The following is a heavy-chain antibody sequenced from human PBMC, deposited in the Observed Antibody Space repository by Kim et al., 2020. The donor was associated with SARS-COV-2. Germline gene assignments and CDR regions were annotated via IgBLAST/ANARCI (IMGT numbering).Heavy chain of an antibody. J-gene: IGHJ4*02. CDR3: VAHWEAGYTSAWNGDY. CDR2: ISPYTADT. CDR1: GYTFTTLS. D-gene: IGHD6-19*01. V-gene: IGHV1-18*01. Sequence: ASVKVSCKASGYTFTTLSFTWVRRAPGQGLEGMGWISPYTADTYYAQKFQGRLTMTTDKSTSTAYMELRSLRSDDTAVYFCVAHWEAGYTSAWNGDYWGQGTLVTVSS.